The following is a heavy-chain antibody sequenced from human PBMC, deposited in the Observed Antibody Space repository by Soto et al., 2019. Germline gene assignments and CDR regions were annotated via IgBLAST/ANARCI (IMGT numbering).Heavy chain of an antibody. V-gene: IGHV1-18*01. CDR2: ISTYNGNT. Sequence: AHLVQSGAEVKKPGASVQVSCKSSGYNFTRFGISWVRQAPGQGLEWMGWISTYNGNTNYAQRLQGRVTMTTDTSTNTAYMELRSLRSDDTAVYYCARLYIVGTTMSYGMDVWGQGTTVTVSS. CDR1: GYNFTRFG. CDR3: ARLYIVGTTMSYGMDV. D-gene: IGHD1-26*01. J-gene: IGHJ6*02.